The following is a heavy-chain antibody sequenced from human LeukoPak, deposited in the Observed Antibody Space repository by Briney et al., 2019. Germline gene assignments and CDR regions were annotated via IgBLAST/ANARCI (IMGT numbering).Heavy chain of an antibody. CDR3: ARDGGGYGSGSYLYYFDY. CDR1: GGTFSSYT. J-gene: IGHJ4*02. Sequence: ASVTVSCKASGGTFSSYTISWVRQAPGQGLEWMGRIIPILGIANYAQKFRGRVTITADKSTSTAYMELSSLRSEDTAVYYCARDGGGYGSGSYLYYFDYWGQGTLVTVSS. D-gene: IGHD3-10*01. CDR2: IIPILGIA. V-gene: IGHV1-69*04.